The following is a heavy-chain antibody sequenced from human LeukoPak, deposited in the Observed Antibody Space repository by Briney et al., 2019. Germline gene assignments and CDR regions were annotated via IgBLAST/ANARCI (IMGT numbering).Heavy chain of an antibody. CDR2: IIPIFGTA. V-gene: IGHV1-69*13. CDR1: GGTFSSYA. Sequence: SAKVSCKASGGTFSSYAISWVRQAPGQGLEWMGGIIPIFGTANYAQKFQGRVTITADESTSTAYMELSSLRSEDTAVYYCATYYYDSSGYYYPRDYWGQGTLVTVSS. J-gene: IGHJ4*02. CDR3: ATYYYDSSGYYYPRDY. D-gene: IGHD3-22*01.